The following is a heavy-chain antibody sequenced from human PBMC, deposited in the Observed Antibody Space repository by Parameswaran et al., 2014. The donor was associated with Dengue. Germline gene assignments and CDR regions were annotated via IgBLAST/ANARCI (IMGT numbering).Heavy chain of an antibody. D-gene: IGHD2-2*02. Sequence: GSLRLSCTVSGDSISSGTYYWSWIRQPPGKGLEWIGHMYYTGTTDYNPSLKSRVTISEDTSKNQFSLQLSSVTAADTALYYCARDSGLSYTGGGIDSWGQGTLVTVSS. V-gene: IGHV4-61*01. CDR3: ARDSGLSYTGGGIDS. J-gene: IGHJ4*02. CDR2: MYYTGTT. CDR1: GDSISSGTYY.